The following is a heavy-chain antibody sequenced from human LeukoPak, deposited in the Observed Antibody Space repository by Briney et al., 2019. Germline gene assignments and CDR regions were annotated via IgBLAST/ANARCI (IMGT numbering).Heavy chain of an antibody. Sequence: GGSLRLSCAASEFSVGSNYMTWVRQAPGKGLEWVSLIYSGGSTYYADSVKGRFTISRDDSKNTAYLQMNSLKTEDTAVYYCTSLINSGYDLFDYWGQGTLVTVSS. J-gene: IGHJ4*02. CDR3: TSLINSGYDLFDY. CDR2: IYSGGST. V-gene: IGHV3-66*01. D-gene: IGHD5-12*01. CDR1: EFSVGSNY.